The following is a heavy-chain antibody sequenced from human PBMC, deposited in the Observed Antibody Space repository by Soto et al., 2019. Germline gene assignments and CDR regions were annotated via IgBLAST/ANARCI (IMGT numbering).Heavy chain of an antibody. Sequence: GGSLRLSCAASGFTFDDYAMHWVRQAPGKGLEWVSGISWNSGSIGYADSVKGRFTISRDNAKNSLYLQMNSLKAEDTALYYCVGHSYGLGDYWGQGTLVTVSS. CDR2: ISWNSGSI. D-gene: IGHD5-18*01. J-gene: IGHJ4*02. CDR3: VGHSYGLGDY. V-gene: IGHV3-9*01. CDR1: GFTFDDYA.